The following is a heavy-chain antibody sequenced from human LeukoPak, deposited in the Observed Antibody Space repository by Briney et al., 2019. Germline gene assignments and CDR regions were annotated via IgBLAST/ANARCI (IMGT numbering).Heavy chain of an antibody. V-gene: IGHV5-51*01. CDR2: IYPGDSDT. CDR3: ARRLTMVRGSVLGYYFDY. D-gene: IGHD3-10*01. CDR1: GYSFTSYW. J-gene: IGHJ4*02. Sequence: GESLKISCKGSGYSFTSYWIGWVRQMPGKGLEWMGIIYPGDSDTRYSPSFQGQVTISADKSISTAYLQWSSLKASDTAMYYCARRLTMVRGSVLGYYFDYWGQGTLSPSPQ.